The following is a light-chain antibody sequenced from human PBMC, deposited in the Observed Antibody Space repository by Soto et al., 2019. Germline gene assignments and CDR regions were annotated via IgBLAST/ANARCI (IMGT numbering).Light chain of an antibody. Sequence: DIVLTQSPVTLSLSSGNTANIACTASQSLRSNFLAWYQQKPGQDPRLLIYDASSRAAGIPDRFSGSGSGTDFTLTITRLEPEDLSVDHCQQYDGSPRTVGQGTRREIK. CDR3: QQYDGSPRT. V-gene: IGKV3-20*01. CDR1: QSLRSNF. CDR2: DAS. J-gene: IGKJ5*01.